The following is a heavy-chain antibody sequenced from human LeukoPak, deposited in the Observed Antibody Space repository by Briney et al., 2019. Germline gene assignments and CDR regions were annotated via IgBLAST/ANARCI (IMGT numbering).Heavy chain of an antibody. D-gene: IGHD3-9*01. CDR3: ARDYDILTGYQIYYYYYGMDV. V-gene: IGHV3-21*01. CDR2: ISSSSSYI. J-gene: IGHJ6*02. CDR1: GFTFSSYS. Sequence: KAGGSLRPSCAASGFTFSSYSVNWVRQAPGKGLEWVSSISSSSSYIYYADSVKGRFTISGDNAKNSLYLQMNSLRAEDTAVYYCARDYDILTGYQIYYYYYGMDVWGQGTTVTVSS.